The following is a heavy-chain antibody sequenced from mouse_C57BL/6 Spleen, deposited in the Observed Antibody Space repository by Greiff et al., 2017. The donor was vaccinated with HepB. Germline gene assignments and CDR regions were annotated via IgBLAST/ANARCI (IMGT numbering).Heavy chain of an antibody. D-gene: IGHD4-1*01. Sequence: QVQLQQPGAELVMPGASVKLSCKASGYTFTSYWMHWVKQRPGQGLEWIGEIDPSDSYTNYNQKFKGKSTLTVDNSSSTAYMQLSSLTSEDSAVYYCARRGLGGGYYFDYWGQGTTLTVSS. J-gene: IGHJ2*01. CDR1: GYTFTSYW. V-gene: IGHV1-69*01. CDR3: ARRGLGGGYYFDY. CDR2: IDPSDSYT.